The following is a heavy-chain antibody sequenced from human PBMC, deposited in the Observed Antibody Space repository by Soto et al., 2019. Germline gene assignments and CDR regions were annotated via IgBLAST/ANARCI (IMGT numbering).Heavy chain of an antibody. V-gene: IGHV3-11*06. CDR1: GFTFSDYY. Sequence: QVQLVESGGGLVKPGGSLSLSCAASGFTFSDYYMSWIRQAPWKGLEWVSYISSSSSYTNYADSVKGRFTSSRDNAKNSLDLQMNSLIAEDTAVDYGARDREGRGSIDYWGQGTLVTVSS. D-gene: IGHD5-12*01. CDR3: ARDREGRGSIDY. CDR2: ISSSSSYT. J-gene: IGHJ4*02.